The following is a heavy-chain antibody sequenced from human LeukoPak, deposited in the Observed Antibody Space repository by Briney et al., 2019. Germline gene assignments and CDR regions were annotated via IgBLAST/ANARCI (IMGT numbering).Heavy chain of an antibody. J-gene: IGHJ4*02. CDR1: GFTFSSYA. CDR2: ISGSGGST. D-gene: IGHD3-22*01. V-gene: IGHV3-23*01. Sequence: RGGSLRLSCAASGFTFSSYAMSWVRQAPGKGLEWVSAISGSGGSTYYADSVKGRFTISRDNSKNTLYLQMNSLRAEDTAVYYCASPGPHNYYDSSGLSFNYFDYWGQGTLVTVSS. CDR3: ASPGPHNYYDSSGLSFNYFDY.